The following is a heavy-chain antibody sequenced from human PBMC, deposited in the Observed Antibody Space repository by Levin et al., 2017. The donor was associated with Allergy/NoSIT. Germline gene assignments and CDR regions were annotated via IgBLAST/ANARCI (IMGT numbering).Heavy chain of an antibody. J-gene: IGHJ4*02. V-gene: IGHV1-18*01. Sequence: ASVKVSCKASGYRFTSYGITWVRQAPGQGLEWVGWVSGYNDNTNYAQRFQGRVTMTIDTSTSTTYMELRSPRTDDTAVYYCARGRGGTYYSDYWGQGTLVTVSS. CDR1: GYRFTSYG. CDR3: ARGRGGTYYSDY. D-gene: IGHD1-26*01. CDR2: VSGYNDNT.